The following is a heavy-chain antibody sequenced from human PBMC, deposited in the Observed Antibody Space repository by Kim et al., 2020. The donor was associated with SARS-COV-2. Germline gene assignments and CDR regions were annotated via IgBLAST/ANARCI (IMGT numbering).Heavy chain of an antibody. CDR2: IKQDGSEK. D-gene: IGHD6-13*01. CDR1: GFTFRSYW. CDR3: AREGQQLALDY. V-gene: IGHV3-7*03. J-gene: IGHJ4*02. Sequence: GGSLRLSCAASGFTFRSYWMSWVRQAPGKGLEWVANIKQDGSEKYYVDSVKGRFTISRDNAKNSLYLQMNSLRAEDTAVYYCAREGQQLALDYWGQGTLVTVSS.